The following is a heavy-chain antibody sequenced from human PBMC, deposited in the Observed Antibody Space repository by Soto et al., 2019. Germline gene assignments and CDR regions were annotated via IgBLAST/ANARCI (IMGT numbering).Heavy chain of an antibody. J-gene: IGHJ4*02. V-gene: IGHV5-51*01. CDR1: GYTFSNFC. Sequence: GESLKISGQCSGYTFSNFCIGWVLQLPGKGLERMGIIYPGDHETRYSPSFHGKVTISADKSINTAYLQWNSLEASDTAFYFCARSPRSSPYFDYWGQGALVTVSS. CDR2: IYPGDHET. CDR3: ARSPRSSPYFDY. D-gene: IGHD6-13*01.